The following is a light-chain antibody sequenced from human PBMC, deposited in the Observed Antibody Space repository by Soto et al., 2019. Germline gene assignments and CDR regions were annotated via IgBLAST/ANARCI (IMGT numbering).Light chain of an antibody. CDR2: WAS. CDR3: QQYYISPYT. CDR1: QSVLYSSNNKNY. Sequence: DIVMTQTPDSLAVSLGERATINCKSSQSVLYSSNNKNYLAWHQQKPGQPPKLLIYWASTRESGVPDRFSGSGSGTDFTLTISSLQAEDVAVYYCQQYYISPYTFGQGTKLEIK. V-gene: IGKV4-1*01. J-gene: IGKJ2*01.